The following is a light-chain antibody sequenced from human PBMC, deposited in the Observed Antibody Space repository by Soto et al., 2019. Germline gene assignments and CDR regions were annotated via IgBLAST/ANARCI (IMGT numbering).Light chain of an antibody. CDR1: QSISHW. CDR3: QQYKRSST. V-gene: IGKV1-5*03. Sequence: DIQMTQSPSILSASIGDRVTITCRASQSISHWLAWYQQKPGKAPKLLIQKASGLESGVPSRFSGSGSGTEFTFTISSLQPDDVATYYCQQYKRSSTFCQGTKVEIK. J-gene: IGKJ1*01. CDR2: KAS.